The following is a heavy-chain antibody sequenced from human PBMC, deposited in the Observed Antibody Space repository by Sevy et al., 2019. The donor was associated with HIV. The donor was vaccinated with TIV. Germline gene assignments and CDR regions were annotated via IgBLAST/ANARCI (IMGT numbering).Heavy chain of an antibody. D-gene: IGHD3-22*01. CDR1: GFIFSNYA. CDR2: ISYDGSNK. J-gene: IGHJ4*02. CDR3: ARDPTFSSDTRGYYPFDS. V-gene: IGHV3-30*04. Sequence: GGSLRLSCAASGFIFSNYAIHWVRRAPGKGLEWVAVISYDGSNKHYAASVKGRFTISRDNSRNTLFPQMNSLRLDDTAVYYCARDPTFSSDTRGYYPFDSWGQGTLVTVSS.